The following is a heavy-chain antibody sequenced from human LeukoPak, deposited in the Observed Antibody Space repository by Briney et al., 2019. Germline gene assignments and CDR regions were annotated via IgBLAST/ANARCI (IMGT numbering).Heavy chain of an antibody. Sequence: ASVKVSCKASGGTFSNYAISWVRQAPGQGLEWMGGIIPIGTAKYAQKFQGRVTITTDESTSTAYMELSSLRSEDTAVYYCARGAGGEYQLPQAFDIWGQGTMVTVSS. CDR2: IIPIGTA. V-gene: IGHV1-69*05. J-gene: IGHJ3*02. CDR1: GGTFSNYA. CDR3: ARGAGGEYQLPQAFDI. D-gene: IGHD2-2*01.